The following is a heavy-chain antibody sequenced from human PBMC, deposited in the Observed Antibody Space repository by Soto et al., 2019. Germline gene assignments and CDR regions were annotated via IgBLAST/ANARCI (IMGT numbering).Heavy chain of an antibody. D-gene: IGHD1-1*01. V-gene: IGHV3-53*01. CDR3: ARGHEASGGPLAD. CDR1: GFTVSTSY. J-gene: IGHJ4*02. Sequence: GGSLRLSCAASGFTVSTSYMTWVRQAPGKGLQWVSVIYRDGATHYADSVKGRFSISRDNSKNTLYLQLNSLRAEDTAVYYCARGHEASGGPLADWGQGTLVTVSS. CDR2: IYRDGAT.